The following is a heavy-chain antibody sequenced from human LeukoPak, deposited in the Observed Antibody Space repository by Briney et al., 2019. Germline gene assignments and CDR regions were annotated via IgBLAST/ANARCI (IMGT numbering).Heavy chain of an antibody. J-gene: IGHJ1*01. CDR3: AKDVVVLGYFQH. CDR1: GFTFSSYG. CDR2: ISYDGSNK. D-gene: IGHD2-21*01. Sequence: PGGSLRLSCAASGFTFSSYGMHWVRQAPGKGLEWVAVISYDGSNKYYADSVKGRFTISRDNSKNTLYLQMNSLRAEDTAVYYCAKDVVVLGYFQHWGQGTLVTVSS. V-gene: IGHV3-30*18.